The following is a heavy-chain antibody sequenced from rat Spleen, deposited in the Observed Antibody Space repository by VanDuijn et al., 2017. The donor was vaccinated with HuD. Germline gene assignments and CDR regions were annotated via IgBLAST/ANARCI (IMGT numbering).Heavy chain of an antibody. CDR3: TTSNYYSSFIYLDA. J-gene: IGHJ4*01. V-gene: IGHV5-27*01. Sequence: EVQLVESGGGLVQPGRTLKLSCEASGFTFSNYYMAWVRQAPTTGLECVAYISTGGGITYYRDSVKGRFTISRDNAKSTLYLQMDSLRSEDTATYYCTTSNYYSSFIYLDAWGQGAAVTVSS. CDR2: ISTGGGIT. D-gene: IGHD1-2*01. CDR1: GFTFSNYY.